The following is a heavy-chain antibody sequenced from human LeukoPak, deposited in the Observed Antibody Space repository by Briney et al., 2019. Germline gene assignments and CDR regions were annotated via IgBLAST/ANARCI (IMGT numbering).Heavy chain of an antibody. CDR3: AKVRGLYGRGFYAMDV. D-gene: IGHD2-8*01. J-gene: IGHJ6*02. CDR2: ISYDGNPK. CDR1: GFTFSDLG. Sequence: GGSLRLSCTASGFTFSDLGIHWVRQAPGKGLDWVAGISYDGNPKYYADSVRGRFIISRDNSNNTLYLQLNSLRPDDTAVYYCAKVRGLYGRGFYAMDVWGQGTTVTVAS. V-gene: IGHV3-30*18.